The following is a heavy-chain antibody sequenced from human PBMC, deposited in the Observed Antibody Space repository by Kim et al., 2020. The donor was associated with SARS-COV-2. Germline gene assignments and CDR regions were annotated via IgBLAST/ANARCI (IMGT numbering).Heavy chain of an antibody. Sequence: GGSLRLSCAASGFTFSSYGMHWVRQAPGKGLEWVAVISYDGSNKYYADSVKGRFTISRDNSKNTLYLQMNSLRAEDTAVYYCAKSIPGHWYYFDYWGQGTLVTVSS. D-gene: IGHD2-8*02. CDR1: GFTFSSYG. V-gene: IGHV3-30*18. CDR2: ISYDGSNK. CDR3: AKSIPGHWYYFDY. J-gene: IGHJ4*02.